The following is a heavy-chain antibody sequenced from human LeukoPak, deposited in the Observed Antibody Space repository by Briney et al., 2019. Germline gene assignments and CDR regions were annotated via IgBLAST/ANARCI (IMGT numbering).Heavy chain of an antibody. CDR3: AEMGAVAGHCDY. CDR1: GFTFSRYG. J-gene: IGHJ4*02. V-gene: IGHV3-30*02. Sequence: GGSLRLSCAASGFTFSRYGMHWVRQAPGKGLEWVAFIRFDGSDKYHADSVKGRFTISRDNSKNTVYLQMNSLRVEDTALYYCAEMGAVAGHCDYWGQGTLVTVSS. CDR2: IRFDGSDK. D-gene: IGHD6-19*01.